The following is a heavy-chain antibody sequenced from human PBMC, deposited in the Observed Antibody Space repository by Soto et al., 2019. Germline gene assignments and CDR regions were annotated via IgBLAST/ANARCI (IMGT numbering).Heavy chain of an antibody. CDR3: TTGSEDYYGSGSYRLGPGPDY. J-gene: IGHJ4*02. CDR1: GFTFSNAW. Sequence: GGSLRLSCAASGFTFSNAWMNWVRQAPGKGLEWVGRIKSKTDGGTTDYAAPVKGRFTISRDDSKNTLYLQMNSLKTEDTAVYYCTTGSEDYYGSGSYRLGPGPDYWGQGTLVTVSS. D-gene: IGHD3-10*01. V-gene: IGHV3-15*07. CDR2: IKSKTDGGTT.